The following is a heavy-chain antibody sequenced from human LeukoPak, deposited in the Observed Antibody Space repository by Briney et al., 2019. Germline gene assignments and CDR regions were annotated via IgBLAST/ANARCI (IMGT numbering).Heavy chain of an antibody. CDR3: AKGFYYYDSSGYGPFDY. Sequence: PGRSLRLSCAASGFTFDDYAMHWVRQAPGKGLEWVSGISWNSGSIGYADSVKGRFTISRDNAKNSLYLQMNSLRAEDMALYNCAKGFYYYDSSGYGPFDYWGQGTLVTVSS. D-gene: IGHD3-22*01. CDR2: ISWNSGSI. CDR1: GFTFDDYA. V-gene: IGHV3-9*03. J-gene: IGHJ4*02.